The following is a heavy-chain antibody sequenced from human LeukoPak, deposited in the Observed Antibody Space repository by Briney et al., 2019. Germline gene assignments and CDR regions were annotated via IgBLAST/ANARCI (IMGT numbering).Heavy chain of an antibody. Sequence: ASVKVSCKASGYTFTRYYLHWVRQAPGQGLEWMGIINPSGGSTRYAQKFQGRVTMTRDMSTSTVYMELSSLRSEDTAVYYCAKSGSSDTGAYYFDYWGQGTLVTVSS. J-gene: IGHJ4*02. V-gene: IGHV1-46*01. D-gene: IGHD2-2*01. CDR2: INPSGGST. CDR3: AKSGSSDTGAYYFDY. CDR1: GYTFTRYY.